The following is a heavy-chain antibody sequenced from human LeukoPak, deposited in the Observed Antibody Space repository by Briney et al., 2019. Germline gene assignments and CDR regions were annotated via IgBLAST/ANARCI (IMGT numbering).Heavy chain of an antibody. CDR2: INSDGSRT. CDR1: GFTFSSYW. Sequence: GGSLRLSCAASGFTFSSYWMHWVRQAPGKGLVWVSRINSDGSRTSYADPVKGRFTISRDNAKNTLYLQMKSLVAEDTAVYYCEKFWVVGDSSWFDAWGQGTRVIVSS. D-gene: IGHD3-16*01. CDR3: EKFWVVGDSSWFDA. V-gene: IGHV3-74*01. J-gene: IGHJ5*02.